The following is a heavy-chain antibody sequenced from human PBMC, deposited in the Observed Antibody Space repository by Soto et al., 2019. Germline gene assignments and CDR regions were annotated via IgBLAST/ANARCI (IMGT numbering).Heavy chain of an antibody. CDR2: IYFTGST. CDR1: GGAVSSGTYY. D-gene: IGHD3-22*01. CDR3: SDAYYPV. J-gene: IGHJ4*02. V-gene: IGHV4-61*01. Sequence: SETLSLTXTVSGGAVSSGTYYWSWIRQPPGKGLEWIGHIYFTGSTNYNPSLKSRVTMSLDTSRNQFSLKLSSVTAADTAYYIDSDAYYPVWGQGTLVTVSS.